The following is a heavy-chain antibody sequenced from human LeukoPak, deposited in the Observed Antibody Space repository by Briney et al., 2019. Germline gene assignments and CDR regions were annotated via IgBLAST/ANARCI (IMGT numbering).Heavy chain of an antibody. J-gene: IGHJ4*02. D-gene: IGHD3-16*01. CDR2: ISYDGNNK. CDR3: ARGGPLPDY. CDR1: GFTFSSYV. Sequence: GGSLILSCAASGFTFSSYVMHWVRQAPGKGLEGVAVISYDGNNKYYADSVKGRFTISRDNSKNTLYLQMNSLRAEDTAVYYCARGGPLPDYWGQGTLVTVSS. V-gene: IGHV3-30*04.